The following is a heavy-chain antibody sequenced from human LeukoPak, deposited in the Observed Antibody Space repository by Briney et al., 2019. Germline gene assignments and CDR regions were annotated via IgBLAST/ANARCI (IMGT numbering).Heavy chain of an antibody. V-gene: IGHV1-2*02. CDR2: INPNTGDT. D-gene: IGHD1-26*01. CDR1: GYTFTGYY. CDR3: ARIRRVGATTFDY. Sequence: ASVKVSCKASGYTFTGYYIHWVRQAPGQGLEWMGWINPNTGDTNYAQKFQGRVTMTTDTSTSTAYMELRSLRSDDTAVYYCARIRRVGATTFDYWGQGTLVTVSS. J-gene: IGHJ4*02.